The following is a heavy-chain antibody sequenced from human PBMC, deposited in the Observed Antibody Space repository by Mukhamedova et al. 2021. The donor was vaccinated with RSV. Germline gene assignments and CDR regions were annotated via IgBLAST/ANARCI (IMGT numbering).Heavy chain of an antibody. Sequence: VRRVPGKGLVWVSRIVGAGSSSIYADSVKGPFTVSRDNARNSMSLQMSGLRVEDTAVYYCARVMTSGCHYDYWGQGTPVTVSS. CDR2: IVGAGSSS. CDR3: ARVMTSGCHYDY. J-gene: IGHJ4*02. D-gene: IGHD4-17*01. V-gene: IGHV3-74*01.